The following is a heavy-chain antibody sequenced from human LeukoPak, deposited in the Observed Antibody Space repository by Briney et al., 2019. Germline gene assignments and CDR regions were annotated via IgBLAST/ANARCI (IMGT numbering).Heavy chain of an antibody. CDR3: ARQRIPGIAVAGTDY. D-gene: IGHD6-19*01. CDR2: IYPGDSDT. V-gene: IGHV5-51*01. CDR1: GYSFTSYW. Sequence: GESLKISCKGSGYSFTSYWIGWVRQMPGKGLEWMGIIYPGDSDTRYSPSFQGQVTISADKSISTAYLQRSSLKASDTAMYYCARQRIPGIAVAGTDYWGQGTLVTVSS. J-gene: IGHJ4*02.